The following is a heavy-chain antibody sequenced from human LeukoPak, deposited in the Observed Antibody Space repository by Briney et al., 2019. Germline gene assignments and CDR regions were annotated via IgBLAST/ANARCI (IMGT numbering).Heavy chain of an antibody. CDR3: ARVSGYFDWLLVRYYYYYMDV. CDR2: IYHSGST. D-gene: IGHD3-9*01. CDR1: GYSISSGYY. V-gene: IGHV4-38-2*02. Sequence: PSETLSLTCTVSGYSISSGYYWGWIRQPPGKGLEWIGSIYHSGSTYYNPSLKSRVTISVDTSKNQFSLKLSSVTAADTAVYYCARVSGYFDWLLVRYYYYYMDVWGKGTTVTVSS. J-gene: IGHJ6*03.